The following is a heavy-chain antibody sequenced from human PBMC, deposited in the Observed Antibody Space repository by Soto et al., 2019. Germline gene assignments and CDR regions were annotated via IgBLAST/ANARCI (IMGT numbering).Heavy chain of an antibody. J-gene: IGHJ6*02. D-gene: IGHD3-10*01. Sequence: GGSLRLSCAASGFTFDDYTMHWVRQAPGKGLEWVSLISWDGGSTYYADSVKGRFTISRDNSKNSLYLQMNSLRTEDTALYYCAKDRAITMVRGVIIRSGMDVWGQGTTVTV. CDR1: GFTFDDYT. V-gene: IGHV3-43*01. CDR2: ISWDGGST. CDR3: AKDRAITMVRGVIIRSGMDV.